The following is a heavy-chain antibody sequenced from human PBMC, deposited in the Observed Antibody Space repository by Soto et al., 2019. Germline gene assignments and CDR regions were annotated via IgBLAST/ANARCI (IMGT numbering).Heavy chain of an antibody. CDR1: GGTFSSYA. J-gene: IGHJ6*02. V-gene: IGHV1-69*13. Sequence: ASVKVSWKASGGTFSSYAISWVRQAPGQGLEWMGGIIPIFGTANYAQKFQGRVTITADESTSTAYMELSSLRSEDTAVYYCARLTSIAALPDYYYYYGMDVWGQGTTVSVS. CDR2: IIPIFGTA. D-gene: IGHD6-6*01. CDR3: ARLTSIAALPDYYYYYGMDV.